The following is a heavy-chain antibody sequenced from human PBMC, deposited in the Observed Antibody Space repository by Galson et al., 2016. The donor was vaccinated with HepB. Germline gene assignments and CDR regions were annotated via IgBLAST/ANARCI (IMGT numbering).Heavy chain of an antibody. J-gene: IGHJ4*02. CDR3: ARHLNYHDSTGYYYGDY. V-gene: IGHV5-51*01. CDR2: IYPGDSET. CDR1: GYSFTSYW. Sequence: QSGAEVKKPGESLKISCKGSGYSFTSYWIGWVRQMPGKGLEWMGTIYPGDSETRYSPSFQGQVTISADKSINTAYLQWSSLKASDTAMYYCARHLNYHDSTGYYYGDYWGQGTLVTVSS. D-gene: IGHD3-22*01.